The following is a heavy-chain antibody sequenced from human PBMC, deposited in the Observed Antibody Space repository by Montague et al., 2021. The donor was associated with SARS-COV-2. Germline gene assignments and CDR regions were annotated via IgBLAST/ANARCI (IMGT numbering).Heavy chain of an antibody. CDR2: INHSGST. V-gene: IGHV4-34*01. CDR1: GGSFSGYY. Sequence: SETLSLTCAVYGGSFSGYYWSWIRQPPGKGLEWIGEINHSGSTNYNPSLKSRVTISVDTSKNQFSLKLSSVTAAVTAVYYCARGLGRIEDVWGQGTTVTVSS. D-gene: IGHD1-26*01. CDR3: ARGLGRIEDV. J-gene: IGHJ6*02.